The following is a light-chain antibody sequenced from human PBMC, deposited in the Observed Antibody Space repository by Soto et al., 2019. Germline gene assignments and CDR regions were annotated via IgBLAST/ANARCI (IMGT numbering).Light chain of an antibody. V-gene: IGLV2-8*01. CDR3: SSYAGSNNPWV. J-gene: IGLJ3*02. CDR1: SSDVGAYNY. CDR2: EVT. Sequence: QSVLTQPPFASGSPGQSVTISCTGTSSDVGAYNYVCWYQQHPGKAPKLIISEVTKRPSGVPDRFSGSKSGNTASLTVTGLQAEDEADYYCSSYAGSNNPWVFGGGTKLTVL.